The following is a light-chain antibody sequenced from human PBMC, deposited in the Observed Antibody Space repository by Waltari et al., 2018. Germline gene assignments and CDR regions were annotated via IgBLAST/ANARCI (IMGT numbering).Light chain of an antibody. CDR3: YSVDDNKRV. CDR2: KDS. J-gene: IGLJ2*01. Sequence: SYELTQPSSVSVSPGQTARITCSGDVLAKRYTRWFQQKPGQAPVLVIYKDSERPSGIPERCSGSSSGTTVTLTISGAQVEDEADYYCYSVDDNKRVFGGGTKLTVL. CDR1: VLAKRY. V-gene: IGLV3-27*01.